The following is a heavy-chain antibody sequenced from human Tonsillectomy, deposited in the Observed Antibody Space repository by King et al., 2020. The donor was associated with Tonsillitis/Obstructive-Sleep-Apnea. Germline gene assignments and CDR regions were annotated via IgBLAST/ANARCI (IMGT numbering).Heavy chain of an antibody. Sequence: VQLVESGGGVVQPGRSLRLSCAASGFTFSSYAMHWVRQAPGKGLEWVAVISYDGSNKYYADSVKGRFTISRDNSKNTLYLQMNSLRAEDTAVYYCARGWERRPNMVQGVIGPHYYYYYYMDVWGKGTTVTVSS. CDR1: GFTFSSYA. CDR2: ISYDGSNK. V-gene: IGHV3-30*01. CDR3: ARGWERRPNMVQGVIGPHYYYYYYMDV. D-gene: IGHD3-10*01. J-gene: IGHJ6*03.